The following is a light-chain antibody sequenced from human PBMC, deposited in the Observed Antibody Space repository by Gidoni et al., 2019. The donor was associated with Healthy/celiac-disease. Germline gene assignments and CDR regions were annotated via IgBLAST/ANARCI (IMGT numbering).Light chain of an antibody. V-gene: IGKV3-15*01. CDR2: GAS. Sequence: EIVMTQSPATLSVSPGERATLSCRASQSVSSNLAWYQQKPGQAPRLRIYGASTRATGIPARFSGSGSGTEFTRTISSLQSEDFAVYYCQQYNNRPPGTFGQGTKVEIK. CDR1: QSVSSN. J-gene: IGKJ1*01. CDR3: QQYNNRPPGT.